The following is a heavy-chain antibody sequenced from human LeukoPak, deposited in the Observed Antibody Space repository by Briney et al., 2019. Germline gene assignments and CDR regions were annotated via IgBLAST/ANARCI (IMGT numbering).Heavy chain of an antibody. Sequence: GGSLRLSCAASGFSFSSYAMSWVRQAPGKGLEWVASINPDGNKKYSADSVKGRFTISRDNAENSLYLQMNSLRVEDTAFYYCARDLAYSRLDYWGQGMLVTVSS. CDR2: INPDGNKK. CDR1: GFSFSSYA. J-gene: IGHJ4*02. D-gene: IGHD5-18*01. CDR3: ARDLAYSRLDY. V-gene: IGHV3-7*01.